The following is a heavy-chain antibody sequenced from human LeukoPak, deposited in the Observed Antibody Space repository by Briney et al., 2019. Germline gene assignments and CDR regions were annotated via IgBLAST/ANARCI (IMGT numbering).Heavy chain of an antibody. CDR3: ATDSTVVRYFDY. CDR2: FDPGDGET. J-gene: IGHJ4*02. V-gene: IGHV1-24*01. D-gene: IGHD4-23*01. CDR1: GYTLTELS. Sequence: GASVKVSCKVSGYTLTELSMHWVRQAPGKGLEWMGGFDPGDGETIYAQKFQGRVTMTEDTSTDTAYMELSSLRSEDTAVYYCATDSTVVRYFDYWGQGTLVTVSS.